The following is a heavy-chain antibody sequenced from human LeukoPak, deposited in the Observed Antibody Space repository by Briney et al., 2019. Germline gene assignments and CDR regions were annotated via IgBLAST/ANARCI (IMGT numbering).Heavy chain of an antibody. V-gene: IGHV1-69*04. D-gene: IGHD3-22*01. CDR2: IIPILGIA. Sequence: SVKVSCKASGGTFSSYAISWVRQAPGQGLEWMGRIIPILGIANYAQKFQGRVTITADKSTSTAYMELSSLRSEDTAVYYRARDPYYYDSSGYYPGDYWGQGTPVTVSS. CDR1: GGTFSSYA. CDR3: ARDPYYYDSSGYYPGDY. J-gene: IGHJ4*02.